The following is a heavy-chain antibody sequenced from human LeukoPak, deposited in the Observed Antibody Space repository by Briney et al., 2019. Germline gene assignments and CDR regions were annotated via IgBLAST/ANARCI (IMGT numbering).Heavy chain of an antibody. V-gene: IGHV4-59*12. D-gene: IGHD4-17*01. CDR2: IYYSGST. Sequence: SETLSLTCTVSGGSISSYYWSWIRQPPGKGLECIGYIYYSGSTYYNPSLKSRVTISVDTSKNQFSLKLSSVTATDTAVYYCARAPPTDYGDPGWFDPWGQGTLVTVSS. CDR1: GGSISSYY. CDR3: ARAPPTDYGDPGWFDP. J-gene: IGHJ5*02.